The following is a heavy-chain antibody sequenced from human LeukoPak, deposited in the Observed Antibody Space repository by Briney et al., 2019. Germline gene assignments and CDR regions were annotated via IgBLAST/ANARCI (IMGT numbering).Heavy chain of an antibody. CDR2: ISSSSDYT. J-gene: IGHJ4*02. CDR1: GLTFSDYH. D-gene: IGHD1-26*01. V-gene: IGHV3-11*05. CDR3: AREEISGSYSAAFDY. Sequence: GGSLRLSCAASGLTFSDYHMSWIRQAPGKGLEWVSYISSSSDYTNYADSVKGRFTISRDNAKNLLYLQMNSLRAEDTAVYYCAREEISGSYSAAFDYWGQGTLVTVSS.